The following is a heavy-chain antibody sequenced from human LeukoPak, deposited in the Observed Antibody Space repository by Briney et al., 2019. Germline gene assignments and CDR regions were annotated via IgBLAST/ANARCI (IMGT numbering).Heavy chain of an antibody. J-gene: IGHJ4*02. CDR3: ARSRQSGQLVSRFDY. Sequence: ASVKVSCKASGYTFTGYYMHWVRQAPGQGLEWMGRINPNSGGTNHAQKFQGRVTMTRDTSISTAYMELSRLRSDDTAVYYCARSRQSGQLVSRFDYWGQGTLVTVSS. D-gene: IGHD6-6*01. CDR1: GYTFTGYY. V-gene: IGHV1-2*06. CDR2: INPNSGGT.